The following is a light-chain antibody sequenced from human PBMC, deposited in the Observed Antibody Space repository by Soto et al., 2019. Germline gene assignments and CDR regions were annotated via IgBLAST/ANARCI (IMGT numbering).Light chain of an antibody. CDR3: QQYYSYPRT. Sequence: AIRMTQSPSSLSASTGDRVTITCRASQGISSYLAWYQQKPGKAPKLLTYAASTLQSGVPSRFSGSGSGTDFTLTIICLQSEDFATYYCQQYYSYPRTFGQGTKVDIK. CDR1: QGISSY. V-gene: IGKV1-8*01. CDR2: AAS. J-gene: IGKJ1*01.